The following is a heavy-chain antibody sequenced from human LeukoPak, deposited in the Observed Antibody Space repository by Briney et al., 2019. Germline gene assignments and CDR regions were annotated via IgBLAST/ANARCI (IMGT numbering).Heavy chain of an antibody. CDR2: IIPIFGTA. CDR3: ARGVKYGSGSRGYYYYMDV. CDR1: GCTFSSYA. V-gene: IGHV1-69*05. Sequence: AASVQVSCKSSGCTFSSYAISWVRQAPGQELDWMGVIIPIFGTANYAQKFQGRVTITTDESTSTAYMELSSLRSEDTAVYYCARGVKYGSGSRGYYYYMDVWGKGTTVTVSS. D-gene: IGHD3-10*01. J-gene: IGHJ6*03.